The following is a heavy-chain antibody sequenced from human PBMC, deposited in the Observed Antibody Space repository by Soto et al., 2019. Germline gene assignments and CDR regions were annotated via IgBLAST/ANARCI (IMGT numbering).Heavy chain of an antibody. CDR3: ARLAEYCNGIKCYSNFDF. CDR1: VYNFTDFD. Sequence: GXSVKVSCETSVYNFTDFDINWVRQAPGRGLVWMGWMNPSSGETGSAQNFQGRVTMTRDISTRTFFMQLTSLRSEDTAIYYCARLAEYCNGIKCYSNFDFWGRETQVTVSS. J-gene: IGHJ4*01. V-gene: IGHV1-8*01. D-gene: IGHD2-15*01. CDR2: MNPSSGET.